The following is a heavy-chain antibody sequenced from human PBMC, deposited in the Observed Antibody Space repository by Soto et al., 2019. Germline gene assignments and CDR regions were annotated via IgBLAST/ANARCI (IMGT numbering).Heavy chain of an antibody. CDR3: ARAVPAASDYFDY. D-gene: IGHD2-2*01. CDR1: GGSISSSNW. J-gene: IGHJ4*02. V-gene: IGHV4-4*02. CDR2: IYHSGST. Sequence: SETLSLTCAVSGGSISSSNWWTWVRQPPGKGLEWIGEIYHSGSTNYNPSLKSRVTISVDKWKNQFSLQLRSMTAADTAVYYCARAVPAASDYFDYWGQGTLVTVSS.